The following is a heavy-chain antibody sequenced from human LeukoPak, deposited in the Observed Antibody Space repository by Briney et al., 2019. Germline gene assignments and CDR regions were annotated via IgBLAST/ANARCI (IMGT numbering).Heavy chain of an antibody. D-gene: IGHD3-3*01. J-gene: IGHJ5*02. Sequence: SETLSLTCTVSGGSISSGGYYWSCIRQPPGKGLECIGYIYHSGSTYYNPSLKSRVTISVDRSKNQFSLKLSSVTAADTAVYYCAILGSGEGKLNWFDPWGQGTLVTVSS. V-gene: IGHV4-30-2*01. CDR1: GGSISSGGYY. CDR3: AILGSGEGKLNWFDP. CDR2: IYHSGST.